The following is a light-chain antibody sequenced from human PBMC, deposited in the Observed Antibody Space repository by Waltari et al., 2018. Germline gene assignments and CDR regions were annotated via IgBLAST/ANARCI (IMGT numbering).Light chain of an antibody. J-gene: IGKJ2*01. CDR1: QSVGSD. CDR2: GAS. CDR3: QQYNKWPPYT. Sequence: EIVMTQSPAPLSVSPGERATPSCRASQSVGSDLAWYQQTPGQAPSLLIYGASTRVTGVPARFSGSGSGTEFTLTISSLQSEDFAVYYCQQYNKWPPYTFGQGTKLEIK. V-gene: IGKV3-15*01.